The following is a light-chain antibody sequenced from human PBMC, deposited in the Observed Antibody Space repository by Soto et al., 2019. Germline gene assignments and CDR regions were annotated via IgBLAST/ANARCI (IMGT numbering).Light chain of an antibody. V-gene: IGLV2-14*01. Sequence: QSVLTQPASVSGSPGQSITISCTGTSSDVGTYNYVSWYQQYPGKAPKLMIYDVTNRPSGVSIRFSGSKSGNTASLTISGLQAEDEADYYCTSYRGTGTFEVFGGGTKLTVL. J-gene: IGLJ2*01. CDR1: SSDVGTYNY. CDR2: DVT. CDR3: TSYRGTGTFEV.